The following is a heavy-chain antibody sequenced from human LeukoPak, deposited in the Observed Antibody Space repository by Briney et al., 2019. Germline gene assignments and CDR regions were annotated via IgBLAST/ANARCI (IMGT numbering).Heavy chain of an antibody. CDR2: VSTYNGRT. J-gene: IGHJ4*02. Sequence: ASVKVSCKASGYTLTNYGISWVRQAPGQGLEWMGWVSTYNGRTNYGQRFQGRVTMTTDTSTNTAYMELRSLRSDDTAVYYCARAISVGMGATASDYWGQGTLVTVSS. CDR3: ARAISVGMGATASDY. CDR1: GYTLTNYG. D-gene: IGHD1-26*01. V-gene: IGHV1-18*01.